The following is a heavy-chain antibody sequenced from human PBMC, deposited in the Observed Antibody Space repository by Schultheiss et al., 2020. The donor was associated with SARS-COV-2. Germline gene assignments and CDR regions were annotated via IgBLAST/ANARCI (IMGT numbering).Heavy chain of an antibody. CDR3: ARIRGGGRMVRGVTLDY. Sequence: GGSLRLSCAASGFTFSSYAMSWVRQAPGKGLEWVSAISGSGGSTYYADSVKGRFTISRDNSKNTLYLQMNSLRAEDTAVYYCARIRGGGRMVRGVTLDYWGQGTLVTVSS. J-gene: IGHJ4*02. D-gene: IGHD3-10*01. CDR1: GFTFSSYA. CDR2: ISGSGGST. V-gene: IGHV3-23*01.